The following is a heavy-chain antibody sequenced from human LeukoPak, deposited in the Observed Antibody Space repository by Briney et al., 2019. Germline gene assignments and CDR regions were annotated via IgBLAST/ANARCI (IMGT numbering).Heavy chain of an antibody. CDR2: ISYDGSNK. V-gene: IGHV3-30*18. CDR1: GFTFSSYG. D-gene: IGHD2-21*02. J-gene: IGHJ4*02. CDR3: AKDRDTYCGGDCFPGY. Sequence: PGRSLRLSCAASGFTFSSYGMHWVRQAPGKGLEWVAVISYDGSNKYYADSVKGRFTISRDNSKNTLYLQMNSLRAEDTAVYYCAKDRDTYCGGDCFPGYWGQGTLVTVSS.